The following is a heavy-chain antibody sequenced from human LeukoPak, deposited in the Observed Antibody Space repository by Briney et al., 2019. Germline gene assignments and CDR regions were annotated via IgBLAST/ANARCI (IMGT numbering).Heavy chain of an antibody. D-gene: IGHD1-1*01. V-gene: IGHV3-15*01. CDR3: TTGYWNAWHDGY. CDR1: GFIFSDAW. CDR2: IKSKADGGTT. Sequence: GGSLRLSCVASGFIFSDAWMSWVRQAPGKGLEWVGRIKSKADGGTTDYAAPLKGRFTISRDDSKNTLYVQINSLKTEDTGVYYCTTGYWNAWHDGYWGQGTLVTVSS. J-gene: IGHJ4*02.